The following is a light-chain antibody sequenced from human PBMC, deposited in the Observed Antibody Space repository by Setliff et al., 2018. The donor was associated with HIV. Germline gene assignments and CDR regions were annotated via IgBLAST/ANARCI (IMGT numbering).Light chain of an antibody. CDR1: QSVSSN. Sequence: TLSVSPGERATLSCRASQSVSSNLAWYQQKPGQAPRLLIYGASTRATGIPARFSGSGSGTEFTLTISSLQSEDFAVYYCQQYNNWPLFGGGTKVDIK. J-gene: IGKJ4*01. V-gene: IGKV3-15*01. CDR3: QQYNNWPL. CDR2: GAS.